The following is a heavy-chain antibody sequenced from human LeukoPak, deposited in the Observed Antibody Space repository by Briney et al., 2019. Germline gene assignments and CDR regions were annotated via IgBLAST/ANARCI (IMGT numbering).Heavy chain of an antibody. D-gene: IGHD3-10*01. CDR1: GASISSYY. Sequence: SVTLSLTCTVSGASISSYYWSWIRAPPGKGLEWIGYISYSGSTNYNPSLKRRVTISADTSKNQVSLTLSSVTAADTAVYYCARHPELYFFDYWGQGTLVTVSS. J-gene: IGHJ4*02. CDR2: ISYSGST. CDR3: ARHPELYFFDY. V-gene: IGHV4-59*08.